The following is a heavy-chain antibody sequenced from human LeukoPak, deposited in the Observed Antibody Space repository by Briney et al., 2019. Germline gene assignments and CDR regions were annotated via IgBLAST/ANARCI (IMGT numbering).Heavy chain of an antibody. D-gene: IGHD3-9*01. Sequence: GGSLRLSCAASGFTFSSYGMSWVRQAPGKGLEWVSAISGSGGSTYYADSVKGRFTISRDNSKNTLYLQMNSLRAEDTAVYYCAKQGRDWLRDYYYYMDVWGKGTTVTISS. CDR2: ISGSGGST. CDR3: AKQGRDWLRDYYYYMDV. J-gene: IGHJ6*03. V-gene: IGHV3-23*01. CDR1: GFTFSSYG.